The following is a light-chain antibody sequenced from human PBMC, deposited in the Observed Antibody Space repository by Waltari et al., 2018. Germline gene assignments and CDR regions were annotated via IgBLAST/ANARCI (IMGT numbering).Light chain of an antibody. Sequence: QSVLTLPPSASGPPGQRVAISCSGPSSTLGLNILPWYQQLPGTAPKRLTHSNNQRPSGVPDRFSGSKSGTSASLAISGLQSEDEAHYYCAAWDASLNGWVFGGGTKLTVL. V-gene: IGLV1-44*01. CDR2: SNN. CDR3: AAWDASLNGWV. CDR1: SSTLGLNI. J-gene: IGLJ3*02.